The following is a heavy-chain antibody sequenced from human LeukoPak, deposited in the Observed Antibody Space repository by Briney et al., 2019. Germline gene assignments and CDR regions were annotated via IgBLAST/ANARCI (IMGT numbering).Heavy chain of an antibody. Sequence: GGSLRLSCAASGFTFSSYAMHWVRQAPGKGLEWVAVISYDGSNKYYADSVKGRFTISRDNSKNTLYLQINSLRAEDTAVYYCARDPDGYNYYFDYWGQGTLVTVSS. J-gene: IGHJ4*02. CDR2: ISYDGSNK. CDR3: ARDPDGYNYYFDY. D-gene: IGHD5-24*01. CDR1: GFTFSSYA. V-gene: IGHV3-30*04.